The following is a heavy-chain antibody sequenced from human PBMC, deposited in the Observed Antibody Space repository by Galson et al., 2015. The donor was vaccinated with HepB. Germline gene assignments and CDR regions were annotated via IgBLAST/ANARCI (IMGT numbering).Heavy chain of an antibody. Sequence: SLRLSCAASGFAFSSYWMHWVRQAPGKGLVWVSRINSDGRSPIYADSVKGRFTISRDNAKNTLYLQMNSLRAEDTALYYCARDLPVGPSSLPDYWGQGTLVTVSS. D-gene: IGHD1-26*01. J-gene: IGHJ4*02. CDR2: INSDGRSP. CDR3: ARDLPVGPSSLPDY. V-gene: IGHV3-74*01. CDR1: GFAFSSYW.